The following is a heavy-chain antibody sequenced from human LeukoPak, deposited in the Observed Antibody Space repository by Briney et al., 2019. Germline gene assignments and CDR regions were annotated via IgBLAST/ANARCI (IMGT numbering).Heavy chain of an antibody. CDR3: ARIQYSGYENYYNYYGMDV. Sequence: GGSLRLSCVASGFTFSTYWMSWVRQAPGKGLEWVASIKQDGSEKYYVDSVKGRFTISRDNAKNSLYLQMNSLRPEDTAVYYCARIQYSGYENYYNYYGMDVWGQGTTVTVSS. J-gene: IGHJ6*02. V-gene: IGHV3-7*02. CDR2: IKQDGSEK. D-gene: IGHD5-12*01. CDR1: GFTFSTYW.